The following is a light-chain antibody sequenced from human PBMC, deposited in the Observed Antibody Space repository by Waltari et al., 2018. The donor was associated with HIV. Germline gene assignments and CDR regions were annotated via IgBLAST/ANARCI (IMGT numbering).Light chain of an antibody. CDR1: SSNIGAGYD. J-gene: IGLJ2*01. CDR2: GNN. CDR3: QSYDSSLSGDVI. V-gene: IGLV1-40*01. Sequence: QSVLTQPPSVPGAPGQRVTISCPGSSSNIGAGYDVHWYQQLPGTAPKLLIYGNNNRPSGVPDRFSGSKSGTSASLAITGLRAADEADYYCQSYDSSLSGDVIFGGGTTLTVL.